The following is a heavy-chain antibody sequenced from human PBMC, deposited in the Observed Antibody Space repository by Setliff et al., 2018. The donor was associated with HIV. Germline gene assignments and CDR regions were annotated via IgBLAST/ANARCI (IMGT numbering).Heavy chain of an antibody. D-gene: IGHD3-10*01. CDR3: ATIRLTMVRGIPNWFDP. CDR2: INHSGST. J-gene: IGHJ5*02. Sequence: SETLSLTCAVYGGSFSGYYWSWIRQPPGKGLEWVGEINHSGSTNYNPSLKSRVTISVDTSKNQFSLNLSSVTAADTAVYYCATIRLTMVRGIPNWFDPWGQGTLVTVSS. CDR1: GGSFSGYY. V-gene: IGHV4-34*01.